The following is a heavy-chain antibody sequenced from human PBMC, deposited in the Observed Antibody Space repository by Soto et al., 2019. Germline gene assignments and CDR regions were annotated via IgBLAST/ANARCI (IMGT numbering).Heavy chain of an antibody. CDR2: IYYSGST. D-gene: IGHD6-13*01. Sequence: QLQLQESGPGLVKPSETLSLTCTVSGGSISSSSYHWGWIRQPPGKGLEWIGSIYYSGSTYYNPSLKSRVPISVDTSTNQFSLKLSSVTAADTAVYCCASLGSSLDVWGQGTTVTVSS. V-gene: IGHV4-39*01. CDR3: ASLGSSLDV. CDR1: GGSISSSSYH. J-gene: IGHJ6*02.